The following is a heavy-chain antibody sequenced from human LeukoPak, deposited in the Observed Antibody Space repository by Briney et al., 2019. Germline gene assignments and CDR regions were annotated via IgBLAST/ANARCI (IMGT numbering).Heavy chain of an antibody. CDR2: ISSSSSYI. D-gene: IGHD2-2*01. Sequence: GGSLRLSCAASGSTFSSYSMNWVRQAPGKGLEWVSSISSSSSYIYYADSVKGRFTISRDNAKNSLYLQMNSLRAEDTAVYYCARDGCSSTRCYDYWGQGTLVTVSS. V-gene: IGHV3-21*01. J-gene: IGHJ4*02. CDR1: GSTFSSYS. CDR3: ARDGCSSTRCYDY.